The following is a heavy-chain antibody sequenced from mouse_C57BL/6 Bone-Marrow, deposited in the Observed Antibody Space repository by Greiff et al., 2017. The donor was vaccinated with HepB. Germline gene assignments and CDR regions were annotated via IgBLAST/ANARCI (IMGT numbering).Heavy chain of an antibody. D-gene: IGHD2-3*01. CDR2: IYPGDGDT. J-gene: IGHJ3*01. V-gene: IGHV1-80*01. CDR1: GYAFSSYW. Sequence: QVHVKQSGAELVKPGASVKISCKASGYAFSSYWMNWVKQRPGKGLEWIGQIYPGDGDTNYNGKFKGKATLTADKSSSTAYMQLSSLTSEDSAVYFCARDDGYYWFAYWGQGTLVTVSA. CDR3: ARDDGYYWFAY.